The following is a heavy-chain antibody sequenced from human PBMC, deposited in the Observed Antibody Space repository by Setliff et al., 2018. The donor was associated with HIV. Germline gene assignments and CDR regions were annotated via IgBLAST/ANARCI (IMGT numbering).Heavy chain of an antibody. CDR1: GGSVSDTSYY. Sequence: ETLSLTCTVSGGSVSDTSYYWGWIRQPPGKGLEWLANVYYSGGTYYNPSLNSRVTISVDTSRNQFSLKLTSVTAADTALYFRARLGDSGYDFRGYFDYWGQGKLVTVSS. D-gene: IGHD5-12*01. V-gene: IGHV4-39*01. CDR3: ARLGDSGYDFRGYFDY. J-gene: IGHJ4*02. CDR2: VYYSGGT.